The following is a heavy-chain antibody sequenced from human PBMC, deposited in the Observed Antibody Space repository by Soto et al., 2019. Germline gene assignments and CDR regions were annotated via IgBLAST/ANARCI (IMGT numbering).Heavy chain of an antibody. CDR1: GDKFSSYT. D-gene: IGHD6-13*01. V-gene: IGHV1-69*08. CDR3: AREPSIAAVGIPLYSYYYMDV. Sequence: QVPLVQSGAEVRNPGSSVKVSCKSSGDKFSSYTISWVRQAPGQGLEWLRRIVSFAGFPIYAQIFQGRLTITADSSSSTAYMELTSLTSDDTAVYYCAREPSIAAVGIPLYSYYYMDVWGEGTAVTVSS. J-gene: IGHJ6*03. CDR2: IVSFAGFP.